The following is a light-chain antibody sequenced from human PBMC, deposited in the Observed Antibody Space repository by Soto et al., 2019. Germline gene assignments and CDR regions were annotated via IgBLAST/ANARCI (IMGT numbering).Light chain of an antibody. V-gene: IGKV3-20*01. CDR1: QSVSSSY. J-gene: IGKJ3*01. Sequence: EIVLTQSPGTLSLSPGERATLSCRASQSVSSSYLAWYQQKPGQAPRLLIYDASSRATGIPDRFSGIGSGTDFTLTISRLEPEDFAVYYCQQYGSSPFTFGPGTKVDIK. CDR2: DAS. CDR3: QQYGSSPFT.